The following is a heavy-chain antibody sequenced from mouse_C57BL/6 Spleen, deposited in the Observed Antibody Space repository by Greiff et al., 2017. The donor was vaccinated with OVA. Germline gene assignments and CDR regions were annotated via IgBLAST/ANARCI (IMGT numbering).Heavy chain of an antibody. J-gene: IGHJ1*03. Sequence: QVQLQQPGAELVMPGASVKLSCKASGYTFTSYWMHWVKQRPGQGLEWIGEIDPSDSYTNYNQKFKGKSTLTVDKSSSTAYTQLSSLTSEDSAVYYCARFYYCIFLYCDVWGTEPTVTVAS. V-gene: IGHV1-69*01. CDR2: IDPSDSYT. CDR3: ARFYYCIFLYCDV. D-gene: IGHD1-1*01. CDR1: GYTFTSYW.